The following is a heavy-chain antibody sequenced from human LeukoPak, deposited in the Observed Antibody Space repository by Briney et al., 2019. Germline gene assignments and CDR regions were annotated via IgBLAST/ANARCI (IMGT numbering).Heavy chain of an antibody. J-gene: IGHJ4*02. CDR3: VREESGGYFDY. CDR1: GYTFTNYL. D-gene: IGHD2-8*02. CDR2: ITPSVDTT. Sequence: ASVKVSCKASGYTFTNYLLHWVRQAPGQGLEWVGRITPSVDTTNYAQKFRDRVTMTRDTSTSTVYMELSSLRSEDTAVYHCVREESGGYFDYWGQGTLVTVTS. V-gene: IGHV1-46*01.